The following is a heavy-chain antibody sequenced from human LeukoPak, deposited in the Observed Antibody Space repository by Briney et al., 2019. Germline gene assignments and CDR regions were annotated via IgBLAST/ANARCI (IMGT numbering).Heavy chain of an antibody. CDR2: INPSGGST. CDR1: GYTFTSYY. V-gene: IGHV1-46*01. Sequence: ASVKVSCEASGYTFTSYYMHWVRQAPGQGLEWMGIINPSGGSTSYAQKFQGRVTMTRDTSTSTVYMELSSLRSEDTAVYYCARVETPEYGMDVWGQGTTVTVSS. J-gene: IGHJ6*02. CDR3: ARVETPEYGMDV.